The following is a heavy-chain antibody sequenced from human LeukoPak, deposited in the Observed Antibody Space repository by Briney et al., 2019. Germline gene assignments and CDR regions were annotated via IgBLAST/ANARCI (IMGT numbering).Heavy chain of an antibody. V-gene: IGHV3-33*01. J-gene: IGHJ4*02. CDR2: IWYDGIKK. CDR1: GFTFSNYG. Sequence: GGSLRLSCAASGFTFSNYGMHWVRQAPGKGLEWVAVIWYDGIKKYHADSVKGRFTISRDNSKNTLYLQINSLRGEDTAVYYCAREGGNNYAADYWGQGTLVTVSS. CDR3: AREGGNNYAADY. D-gene: IGHD5-24*01.